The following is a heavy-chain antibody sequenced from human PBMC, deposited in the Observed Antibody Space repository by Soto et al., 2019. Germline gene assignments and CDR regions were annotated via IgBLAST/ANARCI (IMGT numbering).Heavy chain of an antibody. CDR2: INAGNGNT. Sequence: ASVKVSCQASGYTFTSYAMHWVRQAPGQRLEWMGWINAGNGNTKYSQKFQGRVTITRDTSASTAYMELNSLRAEDTAVYYCARDPPEWELLLDYWGQGTLVTVSS. D-gene: IGHD1-26*01. CDR3: ARDPPEWELLLDY. V-gene: IGHV1-3*01. CDR1: GYTFTSYA. J-gene: IGHJ4*02.